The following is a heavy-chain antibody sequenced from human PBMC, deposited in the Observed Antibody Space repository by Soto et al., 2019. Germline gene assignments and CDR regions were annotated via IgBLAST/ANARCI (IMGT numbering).Heavy chain of an antibody. CDR2: ISYDGSNK. CDR1: VFTFSSYA. Sequence: GWSLRLSCASSVFTFSSYAMHGVRQAPGKGLEWVAVISYDGSNKYYAASVKGRFTISRDNSKNTLYLQMNSLRAEDTAVYYCARDSPPSGLRGPNDYYYYGMDVWGQGTTVTVSS. D-gene: IGHD5-12*01. CDR3: ARDSPPSGLRGPNDYYYYGMDV. V-gene: IGHV3-30-3*01. J-gene: IGHJ6*02.